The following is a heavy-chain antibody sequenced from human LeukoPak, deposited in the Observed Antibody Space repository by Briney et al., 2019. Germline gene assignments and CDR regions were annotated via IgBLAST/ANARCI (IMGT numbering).Heavy chain of an antibody. CDR3: ARLGITGTTLYYFDS. D-gene: IGHD1-20*01. CDR1: GYTFTTYW. V-gene: IGHV5-51*01. Sequence: GESLKISWKGSGYTFTTYWIAWVRQMPGKGLEWMGIIYPGDSDTRYSPSFQGQVTISADKSISPAYLQWSSLKASDTAMFYCARLGITGTTLYYFDSWGQGTLVTVSS. CDR2: IYPGDSDT. J-gene: IGHJ4*02.